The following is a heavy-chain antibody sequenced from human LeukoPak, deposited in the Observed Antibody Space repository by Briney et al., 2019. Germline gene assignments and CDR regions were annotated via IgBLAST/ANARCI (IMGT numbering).Heavy chain of an antibody. Sequence: GGSLRLSCAAAGFSFTSYSMNWVRQAPGKGLEWASYINIDNSAIYYADSVRGRFTISRDNSKNTVYLQMNSLRAEDTAVYSCARPSGSGSPHHNWFDPWGQGTLVTVSS. CDR2: INIDNSAI. CDR1: GFSFTSYS. CDR3: ARPSGSGSPHHNWFDP. V-gene: IGHV3-48*04. D-gene: IGHD3-22*01. J-gene: IGHJ5*02.